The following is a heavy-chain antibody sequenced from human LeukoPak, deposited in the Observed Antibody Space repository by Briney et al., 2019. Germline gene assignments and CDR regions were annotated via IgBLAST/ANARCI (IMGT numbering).Heavy chain of an antibody. V-gene: IGHV3-21*01. CDR3: AREILYYFDY. Sequence: GGSLRLSYAASGFTLSSYSMNWVRQAPGKGLEWVSSISSSSSYIYYADSMKGRFTISRDNAKNSLYLQMNSLRAEDTAVYYCAREILYYFDYWGQGTLVTVSS. CDR1: GFTLSSYS. J-gene: IGHJ4*02. CDR2: ISSSSSYI.